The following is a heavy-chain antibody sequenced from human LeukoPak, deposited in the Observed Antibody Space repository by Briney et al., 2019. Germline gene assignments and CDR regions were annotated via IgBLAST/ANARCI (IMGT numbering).Heavy chain of an antibody. D-gene: IGHD6-13*01. CDR2: IYHSGNT. CDR3: ARADYSSTWSHYYYYMDV. V-gene: IGHV4-38-2*02. Sequence: SETLSLTCRVSDYYINNGYYWGWIRQPPGKGLEGIGSIYHSGNTYYNPSLKSRVTISVDTSKNQFSLKLSSVTAADTAMYYCARADYSSTWSHYYYYMDVWGKGTTVTVSS. J-gene: IGHJ6*03. CDR1: DYYINNGYY.